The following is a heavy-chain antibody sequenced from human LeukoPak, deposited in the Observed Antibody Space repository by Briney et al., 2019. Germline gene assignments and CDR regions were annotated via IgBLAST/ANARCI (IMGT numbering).Heavy chain of an antibody. V-gene: IGHV3-23*01. J-gene: IGHJ3*02. CDR2: IYGNGDKT. CDR3: AKSLGAVSSADAFDI. D-gene: IGHD1-26*01. CDR1: GFAFSNYV. Sequence: GGSLRLSCAASGFAFSNYVMSWVRQAPGKGLEWVSSIYGNGDKTFYADFVKGRFTISRDNSKSTLYLQMNSLRAEDTAVFFCAKSLGAVSSADAFDIWGQGTMVTASS.